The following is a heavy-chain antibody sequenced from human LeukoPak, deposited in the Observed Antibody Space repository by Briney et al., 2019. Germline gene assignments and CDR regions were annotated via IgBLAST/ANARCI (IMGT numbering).Heavy chain of an antibody. CDR3: ARGEAARPVY. V-gene: IGHV3-20*04. Sequence: PGGSLRLSCAAPGFTFSSHGRNTVPQTPGKGLEWVAGINWNGGSTGYADSVKGRFTISRDNAKNSLYLQMNSLRAEDTAVYYCARGEAARPVYWGQGTLVTVSS. CDR2: INWNGGST. D-gene: IGHD6-6*01. J-gene: IGHJ4*02. CDR1: GFTFSSHG.